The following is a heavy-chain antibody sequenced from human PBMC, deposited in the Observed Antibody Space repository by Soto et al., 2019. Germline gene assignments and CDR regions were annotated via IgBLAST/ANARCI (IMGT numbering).Heavy chain of an antibody. CDR1: GGSISSYY. Sequence: PSETLSLTCTVSGGSISSYYWSWIRQHPGKGLEWIGNIYHTGSTYYSPSLKSRVAIGLDASQNQFSLALTSVTAADTAVYFCARYRFSGNKWSKFDYWGQGTLVTVSS. CDR2: IYHTGST. D-gene: IGHD3-16*02. CDR3: ARYRFSGNKWSKFDY. J-gene: IGHJ4*02. V-gene: IGHV4-59*06.